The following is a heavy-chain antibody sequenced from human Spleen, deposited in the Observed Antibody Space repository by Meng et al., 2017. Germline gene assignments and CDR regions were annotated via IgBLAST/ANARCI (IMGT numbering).Heavy chain of an antibody. Sequence: GSLRLSCAVYGGSFKDYYWTWIRQPPGKGLEWIGSIYYSGSTYYNPSLKSRVTISVDTSKNQFSLKLSSVTAADTAVYYCARVVRWELLDFWYFDLWGRGTLVTVSS. CDR1: GGSFKDYY. D-gene: IGHD1-26*01. CDR3: ARVVRWELLDFWYFDL. J-gene: IGHJ2*01. CDR2: IYYSGST. V-gene: IGHV4-34*01.